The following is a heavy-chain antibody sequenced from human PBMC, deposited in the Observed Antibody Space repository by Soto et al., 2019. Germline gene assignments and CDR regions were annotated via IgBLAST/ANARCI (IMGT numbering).Heavy chain of an antibody. CDR2: ISGSGGST. D-gene: IGHD6-6*01. J-gene: IGHJ5*02. V-gene: IGHV3-23*01. Sequence: GASLILSCAGSGFNFSSYAMSWVRQAPGKGLEWVSAISGSGGSTYYADSVKGRFTISRDNSKNTLYLQMNSLRAEDTAVYYCAKAPFSSSLRWFDPWGQGNLVTGSS. CDR1: GFNFSSYA. CDR3: AKAPFSSSLRWFDP.